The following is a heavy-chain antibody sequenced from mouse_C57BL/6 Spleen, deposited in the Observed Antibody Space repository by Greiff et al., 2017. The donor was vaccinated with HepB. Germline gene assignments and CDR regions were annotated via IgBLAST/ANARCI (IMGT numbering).Heavy chain of an antibody. J-gene: IGHJ4*01. CDR3: VRRGPYAMDY. CDR1: GYAFSSSW. CDR2: IYPGDGDT. V-gene: IGHV1-82*01. Sequence: VQLQESGPELVKPGASVKISCKASGYAFSSSWMNWVKQRPGKGLEWIGRIYPGDGDTNYNGKFKGKATLTADKSSSTAYMQLSSLTSEDSAVYTCVRRGPYAMDYWGQGTSVTVSS.